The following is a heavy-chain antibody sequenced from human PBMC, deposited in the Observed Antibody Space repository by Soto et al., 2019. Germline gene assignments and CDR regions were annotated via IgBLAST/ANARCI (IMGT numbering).Heavy chain of an antibody. D-gene: IGHD4-17*01. J-gene: IGHJ4*02. Sequence: SEALSLTYTVSGGTISSSDYYWSWIRQPPGKGLEWIGCIYYSGSTYYNPSLKSRVTISVDTSKNQFSLKLSSVTAADTAVYYCARESGDYGYFDYWGQGTLVTVS. CDR1: GGTISSSDYY. CDR2: IYYSGST. CDR3: ARESGDYGYFDY. V-gene: IGHV4-30-4*01.